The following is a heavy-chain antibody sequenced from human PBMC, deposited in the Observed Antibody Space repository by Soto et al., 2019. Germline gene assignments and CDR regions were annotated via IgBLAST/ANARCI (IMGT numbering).Heavy chain of an antibody. V-gene: IGHV3-53*01. CDR3: ARGGISVATTSFDF. Sequence: GGSLRLSCAASGFTVSSSQMTWVRQAPGKALEWVSVIFIGGTTQYAVSVKGRFTISRDNSKNSLYLQMNSIRADDTAVYYCARGGISVATTSFDFWGQGALVTVSS. D-gene: IGHD6-19*01. J-gene: IGHJ4*02. CDR2: IFIGGTT. CDR1: GFTVSSSQ.